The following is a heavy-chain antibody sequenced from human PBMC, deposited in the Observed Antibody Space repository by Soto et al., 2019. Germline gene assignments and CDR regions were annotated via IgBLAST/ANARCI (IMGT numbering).Heavy chain of an antibody. CDR2: IKQEGSEK. J-gene: IGHJ4*02. CDR1: GFTFSSYW. V-gene: IGHV3-7*01. Sequence: GGSLRLSCAASGFTFSSYWMSWVRQAPGKGLEWVANIKQEGSEKYYVDSVKGRYTNSRDNAKNSFFLQMNSLRVEDSVVYYCARIPNPAPYYFDYWGQGTLVTVSS. CDR3: ARIPNPAPYYFDY. D-gene: IGHD2-21*01.